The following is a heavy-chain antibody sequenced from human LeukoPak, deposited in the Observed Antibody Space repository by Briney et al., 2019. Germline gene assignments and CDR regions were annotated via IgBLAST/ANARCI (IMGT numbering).Heavy chain of an antibody. Sequence: RPGGSLRLSCSASGFTFSSYAMHWVRQAPGKGLEYVSAISSNGGSTYYANSVKGRFTVSRDNSKNTLYLQMGSLRAEDMAVYYCARLRGCSSTSCYAPFDYWGQGTLVTVSS. J-gene: IGHJ4*02. D-gene: IGHD2-2*01. CDR3: ARLRGCSSTSCYAPFDY. CDR1: GFTFSSYA. V-gene: IGHV3-64*01. CDR2: ISSNGGST.